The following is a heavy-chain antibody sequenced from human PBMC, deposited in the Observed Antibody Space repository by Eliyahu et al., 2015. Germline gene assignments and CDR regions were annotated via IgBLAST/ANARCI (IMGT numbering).Heavy chain of an antibody. J-gene: IGHJ4*02. V-gene: IGHV4-59*08. Sequence: QVQLQESGPGLVKPSETLSLTCTVSGGSISSYYWSWIRQPPGKGLEWIGYIYYSGSTNYNPSLKSRVTISVDTSKNQFSLKLSSVTAADTAVYYCARLAVRGYTYGSIDYWGQGTLVTVSS. D-gene: IGHD5-18*01. CDR3: ARLAVRGYTYGSIDY. CDR1: GGSISSYY. CDR2: IYYSGST.